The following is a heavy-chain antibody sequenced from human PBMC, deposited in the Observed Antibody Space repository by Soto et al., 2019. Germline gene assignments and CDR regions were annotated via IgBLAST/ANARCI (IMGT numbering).Heavy chain of an antibody. Sequence: GGSLRLSCAASGFTFSSYGMHWVRQAPGKGLEWVAVIWYDGSNKYYADSVKGRFTISRDNSKNTLYLQMNSLRAEDTAVHYCARDGSSWYPNWFDPWGQGTLVTVSS. J-gene: IGHJ5*02. V-gene: IGHV3-33*01. CDR3: ARDGSSWYPNWFDP. D-gene: IGHD6-13*01. CDR2: IWYDGSNK. CDR1: GFTFSSYG.